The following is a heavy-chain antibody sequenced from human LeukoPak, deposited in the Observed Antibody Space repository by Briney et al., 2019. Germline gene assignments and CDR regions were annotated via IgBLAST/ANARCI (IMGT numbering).Heavy chain of an antibody. D-gene: IGHD2-2*01. J-gene: IGHJ4*02. Sequence: ASVKVSCKASGYTFTGYYMHWVRQAPGQGLEWMGWINPNSGGTNYAQKFQGRVTMTRDTSISTAYMELSRLRSDDPAVYYCARDPGLHPHNTKDIGVVPAANGVDYWGQGTLVTVSS. V-gene: IGHV1-2*02. CDR2: INPNSGGT. CDR3: ARDPGLHPHNTKDIGVVPAANGVDY. CDR1: GYTFTGYY.